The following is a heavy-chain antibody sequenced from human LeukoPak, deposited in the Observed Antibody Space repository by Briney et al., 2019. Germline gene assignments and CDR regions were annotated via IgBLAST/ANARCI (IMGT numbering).Heavy chain of an antibody. D-gene: IGHD3-3*01. V-gene: IGHV3-11*04. J-gene: IGHJ3*02. CDR2: ISNDSVDK. CDR3: ARRDWVSGAVRAFDI. CDR1: GFMFSDYY. Sequence: GGSLILSCVGSGFMFSDYYMSWIRPAPGKGLEWVSYISNDSVDKYYVDSVRGRFTISRDNAKKSMYLQMSGLRVEDTAVYYCARRDWVSGAVRAFDIWGQETMVTVSS.